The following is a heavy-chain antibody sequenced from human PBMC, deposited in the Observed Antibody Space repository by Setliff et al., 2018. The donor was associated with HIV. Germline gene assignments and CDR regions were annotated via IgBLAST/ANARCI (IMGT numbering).Heavy chain of an antibody. D-gene: IGHD6-13*01. CDR1: GFTFRDFA. Sequence: GGSLRLSCVASGFTFRDFAMHWVRQAPGKGLEWVSSISSNSGEIFYAESLKGRFTISRDNPKNSLYLQMNSLRAEDSAVYYCARDLPGMAPWGQGTLVTVSS. J-gene: IGHJ5*02. CDR2: ISSNSGEI. V-gene: IGHV3-21*06. CDR3: ARDLPGMAP.